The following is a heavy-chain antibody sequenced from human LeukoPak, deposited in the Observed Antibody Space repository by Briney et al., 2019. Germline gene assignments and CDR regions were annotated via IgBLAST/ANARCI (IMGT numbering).Heavy chain of an antibody. CDR3: ARDNIVVVPAAADYGMDV. V-gene: IGHV1-18*01. Sequence: ASVKVSCKASGYTFTSYGISWVRQAPGQGLEWMGWISAYNGNTNYAQKLQGRVTMTTDTSTSTAYMELRSLRSDDTAVYYCARDNIVVVPAAADYGMDVWGQGTTVTVSS. J-gene: IGHJ6*02. CDR1: GYTFTSYG. D-gene: IGHD2-2*01. CDR2: ISAYNGNT.